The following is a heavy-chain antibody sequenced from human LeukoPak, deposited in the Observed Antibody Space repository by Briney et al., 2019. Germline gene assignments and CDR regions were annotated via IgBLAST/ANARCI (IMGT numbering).Heavy chain of an antibody. CDR2: INPNSGGT. V-gene: IGHV1-2*02. J-gene: IGHJ4*02. CDR1: GYTFTSYY. D-gene: IGHD3-10*01. CDR3: ARDLSTYYYGSGLLGY. Sequence: GASVKVSCEASGYTFTSYYMHWVRQAPGQGLEWMGWINPNSGGTNYAQKFQGRVTMTRDTSTSTVYMELSSLRSEDTAVYYCARDLSTYYYGSGLLGYWGQGTLVTVSS.